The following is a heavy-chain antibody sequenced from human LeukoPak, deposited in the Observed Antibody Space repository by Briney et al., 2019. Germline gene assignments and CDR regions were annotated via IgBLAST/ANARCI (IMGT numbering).Heavy chain of an antibody. D-gene: IGHD2/OR15-2a*01. Sequence: QPGGSLRLSCAASGFTFSSYWLSWVRQGSGKGLEWVANIKQDGSEKYYVDSVKGRFTISRDNAKNSLYLRMNSLRAEDTAVYYCARDSLGNSGRDCWGQGTLVTVSS. J-gene: IGHJ4*02. V-gene: IGHV3-7*05. CDR2: IKQDGSEK. CDR3: ARDSLGNSGRDC. CDR1: GFTFSSYW.